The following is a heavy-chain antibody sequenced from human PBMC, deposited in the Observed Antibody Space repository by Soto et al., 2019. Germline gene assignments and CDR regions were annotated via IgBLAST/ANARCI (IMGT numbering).Heavy chain of an antibody. CDR2: IHAGGST. Sequence: EVQVVESGGDLVQPGGSLRLSCAASGFTVSTNYMGWVRQAPGKGLEWVSVIHAGGSTYYADSVIDRFTISRDNAKNTLNLQMNSLTAEDTAVYYCARAQGVSVTVIDCWGQGTLVTVSS. J-gene: IGHJ4*02. CDR1: GFTVSTNY. V-gene: IGHV3-66*01. D-gene: IGHD3-10*01. CDR3: ARAQGVSVTVIDC.